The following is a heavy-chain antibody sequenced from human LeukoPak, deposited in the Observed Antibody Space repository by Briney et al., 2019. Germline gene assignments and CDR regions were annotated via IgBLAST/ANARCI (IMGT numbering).Heavy chain of an antibody. CDR1: GFTFNNYG. Sequence: GGSLRLSCAASGFTFNNYGMHWVRQAPGKGLEWVAVISYDGSNKYYADSVKGRFTISRDNSKNTLYLQMNSLRAEDTAVYYCARVFIDGSSDYWGQGTLVTVSS. CDR3: ARVFIDGSSDY. CDR2: ISYDGSNK. V-gene: IGHV3-30*03. J-gene: IGHJ4*02. D-gene: IGHD6-6*01.